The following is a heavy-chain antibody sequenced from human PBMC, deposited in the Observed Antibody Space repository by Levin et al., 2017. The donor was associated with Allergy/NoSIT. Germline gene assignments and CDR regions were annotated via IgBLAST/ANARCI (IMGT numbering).Heavy chain of an antibody. CDR2: IKQDGSEK. Sequence: GESLKISCAASGFTFSSYWMSWVRQAPGKGLEWVANIKQDGSEKYYVDSVKGRFTISRDNAKNSLYLQMNSLRAEDTAVYYCARVMRAVAGHGRGGFDYWGQGTLVTVSS. J-gene: IGHJ4*02. CDR3: ARVMRAVAGHGRGGFDY. CDR1: GFTFSSYW. V-gene: IGHV3-7*01. D-gene: IGHD6-19*01.